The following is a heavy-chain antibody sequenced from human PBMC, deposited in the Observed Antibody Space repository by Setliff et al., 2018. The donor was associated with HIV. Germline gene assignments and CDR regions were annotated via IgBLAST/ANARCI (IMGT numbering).Heavy chain of an antibody. Sequence: ASVKVSCKASGYTFTSYAMHWVRQAPGQRLEWVGWINAGNGNTRYSQKFQGRVTITRDTSASTAYMELSSLRSEDTAVYYCARDQDNSGWSYYYYYYAMDVWGQGTTVTVSS. D-gene: IGHD6-19*01. CDR3: ARDQDNSGWSYYYYYYAMDV. V-gene: IGHV1-3*01. CDR1: GYTFTSYA. J-gene: IGHJ6*02. CDR2: INAGNGNT.